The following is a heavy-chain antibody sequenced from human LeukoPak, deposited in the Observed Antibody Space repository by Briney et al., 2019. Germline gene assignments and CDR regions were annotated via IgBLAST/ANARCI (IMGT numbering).Heavy chain of an antibody. CDR3: ARTSRVSSSFERRANGAAGRYFQH. J-gene: IGHJ1*01. Sequence: SETLSLTCTVSGGSITSYYWSWIRQPPGKGLEWIGYIYFTGTGSTNYSPSLKSRVTISVDTSKNQFSLKLSSVTAADTAVYYCARTSRVSSSFERRANGAAGRYFQHWGQGTLVTVSS. CDR1: GGSITSYY. D-gene: IGHD6-13*01. V-gene: IGHV4-59*12. CDR2: IYFTGTGST.